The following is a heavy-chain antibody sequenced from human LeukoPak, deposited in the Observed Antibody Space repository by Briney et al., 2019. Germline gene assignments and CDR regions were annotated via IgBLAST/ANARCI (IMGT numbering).Heavy chain of an antibody. Sequence: GGSLRLSCAASRFTFSGYGMHWVRQAPGKGLEWVAVISYDGSNKYYADSVKGRFTISRDNSKNTLYLQMNSLRAEDTAVYYCAKDADDVGGDYWGQGTLVTVSS. V-gene: IGHV3-30*18. J-gene: IGHJ4*02. CDR3: AKDADDVGGDY. CDR2: ISYDGSNK. CDR1: RFTFSGYG.